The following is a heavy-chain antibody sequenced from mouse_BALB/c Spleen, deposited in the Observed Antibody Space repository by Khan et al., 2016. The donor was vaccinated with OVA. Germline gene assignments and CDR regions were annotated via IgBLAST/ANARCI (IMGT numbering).Heavy chain of an antibody. Sequence: EVQLVESGPGLVKPSQSLSLTCTVTGYSITSGYVWNWIRQFPGNKLELMGYIRYSGSTNYNPSLQSRISITRDTSNNQFFLQLNSVTTEDTATYYCARTARIKYWGQGTTLTVSS. J-gene: IGHJ2*01. CDR3: ARTARIKY. D-gene: IGHD1-2*01. V-gene: IGHV3-1*02. CDR2: IRYSGST. CDR1: GYSITSGYV.